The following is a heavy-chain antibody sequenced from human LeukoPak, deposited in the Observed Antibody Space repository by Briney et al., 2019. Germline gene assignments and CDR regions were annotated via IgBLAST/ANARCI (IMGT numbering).Heavy chain of an antibody. D-gene: IGHD6-19*01. Sequence: PGGSLKLSCAASGFTFSSYAMAWARQAPGEGLEWVSIISVSGVDTYYADSVKGRFTISRDNSRNTLSLQMSNLRADDTAIYYCVKSGGLRVFSDWSESGYWGQGTLVTVSS. CDR1: GFTFSSYA. CDR3: VKSGGLRVFSDWSESGY. CDR2: ISVSGVDT. V-gene: IGHV3-23*01. J-gene: IGHJ4*02.